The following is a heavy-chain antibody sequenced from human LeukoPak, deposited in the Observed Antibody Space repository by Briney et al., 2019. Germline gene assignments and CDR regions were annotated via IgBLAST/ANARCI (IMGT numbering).Heavy chain of an antibody. Sequence: PGGSLRLSCAASGFTFSNYAMSWVRQAPGKGLEWVSIISTSGSGGATYYADSVKGRFTISRDSPKNTLYLQMNSIRAEDTAVYYWARAPGSLLYVAARPYYFAFWGQGTLATVSS. CDR1: GFTFSNYA. J-gene: IGHJ4*02. D-gene: IGHD6-6*01. CDR3: ARAPGSLLYVAARPYYFAF. V-gene: IGHV3-23*01. CDR2: ISTSGSGGAT.